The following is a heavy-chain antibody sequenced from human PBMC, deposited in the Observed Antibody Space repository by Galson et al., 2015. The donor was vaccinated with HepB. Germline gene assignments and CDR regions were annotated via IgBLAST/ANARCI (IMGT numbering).Heavy chain of an antibody. CDR1: GFIFDQYG. Sequence: SLRLSCAGSGFIFDQYGMHWVRQAPGKGLEWVASISHNSGIIDYGDSVKGRFTISRDNAKNSLFLQMNSLRVEDTAFYYCAKDTSYGNHWYFDLWGRGTLVTVSS. V-gene: IGHV3-9*01. CDR3: AKDTSYGNHWYFDL. D-gene: IGHD5-18*01. J-gene: IGHJ2*01. CDR2: ISHNSGII.